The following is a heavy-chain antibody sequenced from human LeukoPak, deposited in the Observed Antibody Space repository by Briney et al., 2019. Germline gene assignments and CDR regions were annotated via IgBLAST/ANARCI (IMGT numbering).Heavy chain of an antibody. CDR2: IKQDGSEE. J-gene: IGHJ4*02. Sequence: GGSLRLSCAASGFTCSSYSMSWVRQAPGKGLEWVANIKQDGSEEYYVDSVKGRFTISRDNAKNSLYLQMNSLRAEDTAVYYCASSRYYYDSSGYHFDYWGQGTLVTVSS. V-gene: IGHV3-7*01. D-gene: IGHD3-22*01. CDR1: GFTCSSYS. CDR3: ASSRYYYDSSGYHFDY.